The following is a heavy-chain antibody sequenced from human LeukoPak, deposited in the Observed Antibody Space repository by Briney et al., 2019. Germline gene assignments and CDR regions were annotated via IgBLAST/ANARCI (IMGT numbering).Heavy chain of an antibody. D-gene: IGHD6-19*01. CDR2: MSSAEGYT. Sequence: GGSLRLSCEGSGFTFNNYAMAWVRQAPGKGLEWVSAMSSAEGYTYYGESMKGRFTISGDTFRNTMYLQMENLRAEDTAMYYCARRSKSGSGWFDYWGQGVLVTVSS. CDR1: GFTFNNYA. J-gene: IGHJ4*02. CDR3: ARRSKSGSGWFDY. V-gene: IGHV3-23*01.